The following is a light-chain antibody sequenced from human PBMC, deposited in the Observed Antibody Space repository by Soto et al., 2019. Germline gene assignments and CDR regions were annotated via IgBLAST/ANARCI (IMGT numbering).Light chain of an antibody. V-gene: IGKV3-11*01. J-gene: IGKJ4*01. CDR1: QSLSSY. CDR3: QQRSNWLT. Sequence: EIVLTQSPATLSLSPGERATLSCRASQSLSSYLAWYQQKPGQAPRLLIYDASNRATGIPARFSGSGSGTDFTLTIRSLEPEDFAVYYCQQRSNWLTFGGATKVEIK. CDR2: DAS.